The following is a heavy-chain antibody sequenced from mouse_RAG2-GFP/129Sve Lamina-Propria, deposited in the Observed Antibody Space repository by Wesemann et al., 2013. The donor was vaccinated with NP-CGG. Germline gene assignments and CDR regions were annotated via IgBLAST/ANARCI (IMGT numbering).Heavy chain of an antibody. CDR1: GYTFTSYW. D-gene: IGHD2-3*01. Sequence: QVQLQQPGAELVKPGASVKLSCKASGYTFTSYWMHWVKQRPGRGLEWIGRIDPNSGGTKYNEKFKAKATLTVDKSSSTAYMQLKSLTSEDSAVYYCASPSYDGYGYFDYWGQGTTLTVSS. CDR3: ASPSYDGYGYFDY. J-gene: IGHJ2*01. V-gene: IGHV1-62-3*01. CDR2: IDPNSGGT.